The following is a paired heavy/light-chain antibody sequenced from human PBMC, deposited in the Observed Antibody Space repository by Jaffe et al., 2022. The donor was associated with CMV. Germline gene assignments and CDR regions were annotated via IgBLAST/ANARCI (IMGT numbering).Light chain of an antibody. CDR3: QQSYSVPIT. CDR1: QTISTS. V-gene: IGKV1-39*01. Sequence: DIQMTQSPSFLSTSIGDRVTITCRASQTISTSLNWYQQRPGKGPSLLIYGSSTLQNGVPSRFSGSGSGTDFTLTIHGLQPEDVATYYCQQSYSVPITFGQGTRLEIK. J-gene: IGKJ5*01. CDR2: GSS.
Heavy chain of an antibody. Sequence: QVQLMQSGAEVKKPGASVKVSCKASGYTFSDHYLHWVRQAPGQGLEWMGWIANSGDTTYSQKFQGRVTMTRDTSTTTAYMELSSLRSDDTAVYYCARVATKNYDFWSEFDHWGQGTLLTVSS. D-gene: IGHD3-3*01. CDR1: GYTFSDHY. J-gene: IGHJ4*02. V-gene: IGHV1-2*02. CDR3: ARVATKNYDFWSEFDH. CDR2: IANSGDT.